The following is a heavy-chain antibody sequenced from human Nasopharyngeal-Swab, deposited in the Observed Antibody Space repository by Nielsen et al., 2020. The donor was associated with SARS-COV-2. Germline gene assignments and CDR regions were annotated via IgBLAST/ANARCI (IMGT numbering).Heavy chain of an antibody. CDR1: GFTFGDYA. V-gene: IGHV3-48*01. CDR3: AFGHHG. Sequence: GESLKISCTASGFTFGDYAMSWFRQAPGKGLEWISYISSSSDTISYADSVKGRFTISRDNAKNSLYLQMNSLRAEDTAVYYCAFGHHGWGQGIMVTVSS. D-gene: IGHD1-14*01. J-gene: IGHJ4*02. CDR2: ISSSSDTI.